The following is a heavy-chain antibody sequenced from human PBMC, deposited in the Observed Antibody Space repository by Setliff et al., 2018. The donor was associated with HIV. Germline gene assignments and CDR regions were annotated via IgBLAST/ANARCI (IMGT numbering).Heavy chain of an antibody. CDR1: GYTFTGYY. V-gene: IGHV1-2*06. CDR2: INPNSGGT. Sequence: ASVKVSCKASGYTFTGYYMHWVRQAPGQGLEWMGRINPNSGGTNYAQKCQGRVTMTRDTSISTAYMELSRLRSDDTAVYYCASGWYCSGKYYYYYYMDVWGKGTTVTVSS. J-gene: IGHJ6*03. CDR3: ASGWYCSGKYYYYYYMDV. D-gene: IGHD3-10*01.